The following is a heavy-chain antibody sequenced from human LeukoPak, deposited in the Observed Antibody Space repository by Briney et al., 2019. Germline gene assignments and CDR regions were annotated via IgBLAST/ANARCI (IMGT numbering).Heavy chain of an antibody. D-gene: IGHD2-8*02. V-gene: IGHV4-34*01. Sequence: GSLRLSCAASGFTFSNAWMTWVRQTPGKGLEWIGEINHSGSTTYNPPLKSRVTISVDTSKNQFSLKLSSVTAADTALYYCARVYWSHPAKYYFDYWGQGTLVTVSS. J-gene: IGHJ4*02. CDR1: GFTFSNAW. CDR2: INHSGST. CDR3: ARVYWSHPAKYYFDY.